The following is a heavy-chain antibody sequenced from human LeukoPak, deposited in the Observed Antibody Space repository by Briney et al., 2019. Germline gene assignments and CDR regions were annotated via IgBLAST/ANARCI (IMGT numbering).Heavy chain of an antibody. V-gene: IGHV1-24*01. CDR2: FDPEDGET. CDR1: GYTLTELS. J-gene: IGHJ4*02. Sequence: GASVKVSCKVSGYTLTELSMHWVRQAPGKGLEWMGGFDPEDGETIYAQKFQGRVTMTEDTSTDTAYMELRSLRSDDTAVYYCARVPSLKTYDSSGYRDYWGQGTLVTVSS. CDR3: ARVPSLKTYDSSGYRDY. D-gene: IGHD3-22*01.